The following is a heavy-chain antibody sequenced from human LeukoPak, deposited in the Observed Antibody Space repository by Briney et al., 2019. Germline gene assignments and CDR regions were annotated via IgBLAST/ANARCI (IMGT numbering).Heavy chain of an antibody. CDR2: IYYSGSA. J-gene: IGHJ5*02. Sequence: KSSETLSLTCSVSGGSISDSNYYWGWIRQPPGRGLEWIANIYYSGSAYYSPSLKSRVTVSVDTSKNQFSLKLNSVTAADTAVYYCARQSTVAAARIGPWGQGTLVTVSS. CDR3: ARQSTVAAARIGP. D-gene: IGHD6-25*01. V-gene: IGHV4-39*01. CDR1: GGSISDSNYY.